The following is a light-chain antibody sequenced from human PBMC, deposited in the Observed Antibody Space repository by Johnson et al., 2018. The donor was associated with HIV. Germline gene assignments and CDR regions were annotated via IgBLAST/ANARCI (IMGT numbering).Light chain of an antibody. CDR2: DNN. J-gene: IGLJ1*01. V-gene: IGLV1-51*01. CDR3: GTWDSSLSAGV. Sequence: QSVLTQPPSVSAAPGQKVTISCSGSSCDIGNNYVSWHQKFPGAAPKVLIYDNNKRPSGIPDRFSGSKSGTSATLGITGLQTGDEADYYCGTWDSSLSAGVFGTWTEVTVL. CDR1: SCDIGNNY.